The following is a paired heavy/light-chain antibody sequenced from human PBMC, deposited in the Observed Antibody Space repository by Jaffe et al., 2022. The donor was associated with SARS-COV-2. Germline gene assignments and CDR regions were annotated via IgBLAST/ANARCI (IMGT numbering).Heavy chain of an antibody. CDR2: ISWNSADI. Sequence: EVQLVESGGGLVQPGRSLRLSCAASGPTFDEYAFHWVRQRPGKGLEWVSGISWNSADIAYADSVKGRFIISRDNARHSLYLQMNSLTEEDTAFYYCARDMRDLRYTYGDGLYWGQGILVTVSS. J-gene: IGHJ4*02. CDR3: ARDMRDLRYTYGDGLY. CDR1: GPTFDEYA. V-gene: IGHV3-9*01. D-gene: IGHD5-18*01.
Light chain of an antibody. Sequence: QSVVTQIPSASGTPGQRVTISCSGSNSNIGTNTVNWFQQHPGRAPKLLIYSRNQRPSGVPDRFSGSKSGASASLAISGLQSEDEAIYYCAAWDDSLNGWVFGGGTKLTVL. CDR3: AAWDDSLNGWV. V-gene: IGLV1-44*01. J-gene: IGLJ3*02. CDR2: SRN. CDR1: NSNIGTNT.